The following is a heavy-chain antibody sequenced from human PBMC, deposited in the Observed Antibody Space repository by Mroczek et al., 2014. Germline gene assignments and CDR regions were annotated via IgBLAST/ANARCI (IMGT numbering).Heavy chain of an antibody. V-gene: IGHV1-69*09. CDR2: IIPILGIA. D-gene: IGHD6-13*01. Sequence: QVQLVESGAEVKKPGSSVKVSCKASGGTFSSYTISWVRQAPGQGLEWMGRIIPILGIANYAQKFQGRVTITADKSTSTAYMELSSLRSEDTAVYYCARDGEWGREMDSSSWYWYFDLWGLAPLVTVSS. CDR1: GGTFSSYT. CDR3: ARDGEWGREMDSSSWYWYFDL. J-gene: IGHJ2*01.